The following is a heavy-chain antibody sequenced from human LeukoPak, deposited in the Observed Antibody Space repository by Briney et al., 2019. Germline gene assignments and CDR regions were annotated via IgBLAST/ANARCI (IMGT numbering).Heavy chain of an antibody. CDR2: ISSSSSYI. V-gene: IGHV3-21*01. D-gene: IGHD3-22*01. CDR1: GFTFSSYS. Sequence: GGSLRLSCAASGFTFSSYSMNWVRQAPGKGLEWVSSISSSSSYIYYADSVKVRFTISRDNAKNSLYLQMNSLRAEDTAVYYCARDKEVGYDSSGYPYYFDYWGQGTLVTVSS. J-gene: IGHJ4*02. CDR3: ARDKEVGYDSSGYPYYFDY.